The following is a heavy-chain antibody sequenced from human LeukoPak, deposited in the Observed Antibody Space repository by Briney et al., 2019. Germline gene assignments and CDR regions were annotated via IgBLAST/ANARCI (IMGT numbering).Heavy chain of an antibody. D-gene: IGHD3-22*01. CDR1: GFTFSYYT. J-gene: IGHJ4*02. Sequence: RGRSLRLSCAASGFTFSYYTMHWVRQAPGKGLEWVAVISYDGSNKYYADSVKGRFTISRDNSKNTLYLQMNSLRAEDTAVYYCARVLNYYDSSGFYFSYLRAGTHVTVSS. CDR3: ARVLNYYDSSGFYFSY. V-gene: IGHV3-30-3*01. CDR2: ISYDGSNK.